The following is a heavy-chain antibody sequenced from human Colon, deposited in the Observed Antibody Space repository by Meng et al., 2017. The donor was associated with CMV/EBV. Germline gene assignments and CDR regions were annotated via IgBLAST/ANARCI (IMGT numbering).Heavy chain of an antibody. CDR2: IIGSGFYT. J-gene: IGHJ4*01. V-gene: IGHV3-23*01. Sequence: SAFIFGDYAMPWVRQAPGKGLEWVASIIGSGFYTYYADSVKGRFTISRDNSRNMIDLQMNNLTAEDTALYYCARGTQYSDFWSGFPFWGHGTLVTVSS. D-gene: IGHD3-3*01. CDR3: ARGTQYSDFWSGFPF. CDR1: AFIFGDYA.